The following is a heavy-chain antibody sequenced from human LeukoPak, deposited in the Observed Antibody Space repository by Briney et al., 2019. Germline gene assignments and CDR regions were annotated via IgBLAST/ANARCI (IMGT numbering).Heavy chain of an antibody. CDR1: GFTFGTYS. D-gene: IGHD6-13*01. Sequence: HAGGSLRLSCAASGFTFGTYSMSWVRQAPGKGLEWVSYITSSSSNMYYADSVKGRFTISRDNAKNSLYLQMNSLRAEDTAVYYCCAIAPAGIYWGQGTLVTVSS. CDR3: CAIAPAGIY. J-gene: IGHJ4*02. CDR2: ITSSSSNM. V-gene: IGHV3-48*01.